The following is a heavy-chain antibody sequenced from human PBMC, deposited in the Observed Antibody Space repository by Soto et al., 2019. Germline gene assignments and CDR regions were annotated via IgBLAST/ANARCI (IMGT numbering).Heavy chain of an antibody. V-gene: IGHV3-21*01. CDR3: AREDSTSCPICPSGYYYYYYGMDV. J-gene: IGHJ6*02. Sequence: GGSLRLSCAASGFTFSSYSMNWVRQAPGKGLEWVSSISSSSSYIYYADSVKGRFTISRDNAKNSLYLQMNSLRAEDTAVYYCAREDSTSCPICPSGYYYYYYGMDVWGQGTTVTVSS. D-gene: IGHD2-2*01. CDR2: ISSSSSYI. CDR1: GFTFSSYS.